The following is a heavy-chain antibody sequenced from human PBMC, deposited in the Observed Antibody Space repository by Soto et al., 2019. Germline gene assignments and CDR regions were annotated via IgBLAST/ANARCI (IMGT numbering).Heavy chain of an antibody. CDR2: IGGRDGST. Sequence: EVQLLESGGGLVHPGGSPRLSCAASGFTFSNYAMSWVRQAPGMGLEWVSTIGGRDGSTDYADAVKGRFTISRDNAKNTLHLQMRGLRAEDTAVYYCANEDSSWEGEFFQHWGQGTLVTVSS. CDR1: GFTFSNYA. J-gene: IGHJ1*01. D-gene: IGHD6-13*01. CDR3: ANEDSSWEGEFFQH. V-gene: IGHV3-23*01.